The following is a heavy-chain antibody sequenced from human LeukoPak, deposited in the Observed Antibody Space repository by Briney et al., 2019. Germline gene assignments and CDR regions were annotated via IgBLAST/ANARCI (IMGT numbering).Heavy chain of an antibody. CDR2: IYYSGST. V-gene: IGHV4-59*01. J-gene: IGHJ4*02. Sequence: PSETLSLTRTVSGGSISSYYWSWVRQPTGKGLEWIGYIYYSGSTNYNPSLKSRVTISVDTSKNQFSLKLSSVTAADTAVYYCARGDYYDSSGYYPSVTVDYWGQGTLVTVSS. CDR1: GGSISSYY. CDR3: ARGDYYDSSGYYPSVTVDY. D-gene: IGHD3-22*01.